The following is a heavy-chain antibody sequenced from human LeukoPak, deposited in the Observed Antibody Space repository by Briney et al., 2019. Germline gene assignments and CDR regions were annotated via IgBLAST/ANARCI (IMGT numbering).Heavy chain of an antibody. D-gene: IGHD3-10*02. V-gene: IGHV3-48*04. Sequence: GGSLRLSCSASGFTFSTYSMNWVRQAPGKGLEWVSYISSSGSTIYYADSVKGRFTISGDNAKNSLYLQMNSLRAEDTAVYYCAELGITMIGGVWGKGTTVTISS. CDR1: GFTFSTYS. J-gene: IGHJ6*04. CDR2: ISSSGSTI. CDR3: AELGITMIGGV.